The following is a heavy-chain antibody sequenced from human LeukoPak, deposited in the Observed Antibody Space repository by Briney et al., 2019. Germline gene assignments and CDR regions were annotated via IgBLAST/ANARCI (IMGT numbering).Heavy chain of an antibody. CDR3: ARDPKPKHYDILTGYYKRDYYYYYMDV. CDR1: GYTFTSYA. CDR2: INTNTGNP. D-gene: IGHD3-9*01. J-gene: IGHJ6*03. Sequence: ASMKVSCKASGYTFTSYAMNWVRQAPGQGLEWMGWINTNTGNPTYAQGFTGRFVFSLDTSVSTAYLQISSLKAEDTAVYYCARDPKPKHYDILTGYYKRDYYYYYMDVWGKGTTVTVSS. V-gene: IGHV7-4-1*02.